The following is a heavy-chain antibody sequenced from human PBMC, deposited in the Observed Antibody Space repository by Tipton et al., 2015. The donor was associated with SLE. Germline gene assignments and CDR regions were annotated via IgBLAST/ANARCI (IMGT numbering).Heavy chain of an antibody. CDR3: AKIAAAGTDAFDI. CDR2: INHSGST. D-gene: IGHD6-13*01. V-gene: IGHV4-34*01. Sequence: TLSLTCAVYGGSFSGLYWSWIRPPPGEGVEGVGGINHSGSTNYNPSLKSRVTISVDTSKNQFSLKLSSVTAADTAVYYCAKIAAAGTDAFDIWGQGTMVTVSS. CDR1: GGSFSGLY. J-gene: IGHJ3*02.